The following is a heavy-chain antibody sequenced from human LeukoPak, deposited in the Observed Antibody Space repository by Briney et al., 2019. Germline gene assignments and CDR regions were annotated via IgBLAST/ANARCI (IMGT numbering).Heavy chain of an antibody. V-gene: IGHV4-34*01. D-gene: IGHD2-2*01. Sequence: SETLSLTCTVSGGSINSFYWSWIRQPPGKGLEWIGEINHSGSTNYNPSLKSRVTISVDTSKNQLSLKLSSVTAADTAVYYCARGRRYQLPLGFDPWGQGTLVTVSS. CDR1: GGSINSFY. CDR2: INHSGST. J-gene: IGHJ5*02. CDR3: ARGRRYQLPLGFDP.